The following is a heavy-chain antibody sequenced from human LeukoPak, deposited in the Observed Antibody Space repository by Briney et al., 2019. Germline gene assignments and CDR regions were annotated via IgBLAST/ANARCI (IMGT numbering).Heavy chain of an antibody. CDR2: IKQDGSEK. V-gene: IGHV3-7*01. Sequence: GGSLRLSCAASGFTFSSYWMSWVRQAPGKGLEWVANIKQDGSEKYYVDSVKGRFTISRDNAKNSLYLQTNSLRAEDTAVYYCARGSGNTAMVYSDYWGQGTLVTVSS. CDR1: GFTFSSYW. D-gene: IGHD5-18*01. CDR3: ARGSGNTAMVYSDY. J-gene: IGHJ4*02.